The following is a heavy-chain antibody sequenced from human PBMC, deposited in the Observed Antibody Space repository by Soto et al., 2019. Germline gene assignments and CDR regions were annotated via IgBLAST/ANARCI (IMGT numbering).Heavy chain of an antibody. D-gene: IGHD3-9*01. V-gene: IGHV1-69*13. CDR1: GGTFSSYA. J-gene: IGHJ4*02. CDR3: ARGITYYDILTGYTRGYYFDY. Sequence: SVKVSCKASGGTFSSYAISWVRQAPGQGLEWMGGIIPIFGTANYAQKFQGRVTITADESTSTAYMELSSLRSEDTAVYYCARGITYYDILTGYTRGYYFDYWGQGTLVTVSS. CDR2: IIPIFGTA.